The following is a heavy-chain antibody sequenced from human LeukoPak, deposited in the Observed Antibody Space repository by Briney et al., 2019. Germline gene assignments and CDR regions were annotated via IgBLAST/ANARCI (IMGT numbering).Heavy chain of an antibody. D-gene: IGHD3-10*01. J-gene: IGHJ4*02. CDR2: IYSGGST. V-gene: IGHV3-53*01. Sequence: GGPLRLSCAASGFTVSSNYMSWVRQAPGKGLEWVSVIYSGGSTYYADSVKGRFTISRDNSKNTLYLQMNSLRAEDTAVYYCARDHDGSGFDYWGQGTLVTVSS. CDR3: ARDHDGSGFDY. CDR1: GFTVSSNY.